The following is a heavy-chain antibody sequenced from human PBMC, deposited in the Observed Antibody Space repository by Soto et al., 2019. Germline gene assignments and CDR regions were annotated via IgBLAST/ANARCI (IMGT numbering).Heavy chain of an antibody. CDR3: ARESIAARSFDP. V-gene: IGHV3-21*01. CDR1: GFTFSSYS. Sequence: GESLKISCAASGFTFSSYSMNWVRQAPGKGLEWVSSISSSSSYIYYADSVKGRFTISRDNAKNSLYLQMNSVRAEDTAVYYCARESIAARSFDPWGQGTLVTVSS. CDR2: ISSSSSYI. D-gene: IGHD6-6*01. J-gene: IGHJ5*02.